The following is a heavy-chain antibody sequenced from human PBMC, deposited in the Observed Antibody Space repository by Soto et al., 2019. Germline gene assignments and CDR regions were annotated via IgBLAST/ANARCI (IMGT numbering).Heavy chain of an antibody. CDR2: INHSGST. J-gene: IGHJ5*02. CDR1: GGSFSGYY. D-gene: IGHD1-26*01. Sequence: SETLSLTCAVYGGSFSGYYWSWIRQPPGKGLEWIGEINHSGSTNYNPSLKSRVTISVDTSKNQFSLKLSSVTAEDTAVYYCATVATGSYDWFDPWGQGTLVTVSS. CDR3: ATVATGSYDWFDP. V-gene: IGHV4-34*01.